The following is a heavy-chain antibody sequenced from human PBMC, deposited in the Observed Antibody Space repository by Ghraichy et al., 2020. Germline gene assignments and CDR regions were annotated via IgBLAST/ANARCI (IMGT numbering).Heavy chain of an antibody. D-gene: IGHD1-26*01. CDR3: ATGDSVAATVDF. CDR1: GYTLSQLS. CDR2: FDPEDVEI. V-gene: IGHV1-24*01. Sequence: ASVKVSCKVSGYTLSQLSMQWVRQAPGKGLEWMGGFDPEDVEIVYAQKFQGRVTMTEDTSTDTAYMEVSRLTSEDTAVYFCATGDSVAATVDFWGQGTLVTVSS. J-gene: IGHJ4*02.